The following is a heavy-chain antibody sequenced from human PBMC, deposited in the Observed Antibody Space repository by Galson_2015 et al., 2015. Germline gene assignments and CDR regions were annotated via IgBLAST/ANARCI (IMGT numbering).Heavy chain of an antibody. D-gene: IGHD3-22*01. J-gene: IGHJ4*02. Sequence: SLRLSCAAPGFTFSDYYMSWIRQAPGKGLEWVSYISSSGSTIYYADSVKGRFTISRDNAKNSLYLQMNSLRAEDTAVYYCARSKYYYDSSGYYYVGLDYWGQGTLVTVSS. CDR2: ISSSGSTI. CDR1: GFTFSDYY. V-gene: IGHV3-11*01. CDR3: ARSKYYYDSSGYYYVGLDY.